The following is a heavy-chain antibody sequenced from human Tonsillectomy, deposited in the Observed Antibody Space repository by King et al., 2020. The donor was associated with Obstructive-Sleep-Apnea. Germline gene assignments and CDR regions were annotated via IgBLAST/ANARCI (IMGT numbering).Heavy chain of an antibody. V-gene: IGHV4-39*07. CDR2: MYYSGST. CDR3: ARAQREGYFDY. CDR1: GGSISNSSYY. J-gene: IGHJ4*02. Sequence: QLQESGPGLVKPSETLSLTCTVSGGSISNSSYYWGWIRQPPGMGLEWIGSMYYSGSTYYNPSLKRRLTISIDTSKNQFSLKLSSVTAADTAVYYCARAQREGYFDYWGQGTLVTVSS.